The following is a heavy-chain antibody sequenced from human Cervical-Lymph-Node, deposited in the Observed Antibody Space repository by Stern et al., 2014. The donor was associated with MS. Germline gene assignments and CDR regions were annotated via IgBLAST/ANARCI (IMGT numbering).Heavy chain of an antibody. V-gene: IGHV2-5*02. J-gene: IGHJ4*02. Sequence: ESGPTLVKPTQTVTLTCTLSGFSVATAGVGVGWIRQPPGKALEWLALIYWDDDKFDRPSLKNRLTIIKDTSKNQVVLTMTNVDPVDTATYYCAHSRVKYCRGGTCYSSLFDYWGQGTLVTVSS. D-gene: IGHD2-15*01. CDR1: GFSVATAGVG. CDR2: IYWDDDK. CDR3: AHSRVKYCRGGTCYSSLFDY.